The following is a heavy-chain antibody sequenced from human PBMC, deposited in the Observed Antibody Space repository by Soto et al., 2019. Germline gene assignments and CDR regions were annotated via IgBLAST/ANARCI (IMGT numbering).Heavy chain of an antibody. CDR1: GFTFSSYA. J-gene: IGHJ4*02. Sequence: EVQLVESGGGLVQPGGSLRLSCAASGFTFSSYALSWVRQAPGKGLEWVSVITGSGATTYYADSVKGRFTLSRDNSKNTVDLHMDSLRAEDTAVYYCARAEWGYFDYWGQGTLVTVSS. CDR2: ITGSGATT. CDR3: ARAEWGYFDY. V-gene: IGHV3-23*04. D-gene: IGHD2-8*01.